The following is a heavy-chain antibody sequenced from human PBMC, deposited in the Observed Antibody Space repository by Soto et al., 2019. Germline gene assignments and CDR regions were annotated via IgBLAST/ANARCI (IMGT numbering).Heavy chain of an antibody. CDR2: INPKSGGT. V-gene: IGHV1-2*02. CDR3: ARGGTFAYDTSGYSVY. Sequence: EASVKVSCKTSGYTFSAYYMHWVRQAPGQGLEWMGWINPKSGGTLYAQKFQGRVTMTRDTSISTAYMELSRLRPDDTAVYYCARGGTFAYDTSGYSVYWGQGTLVTVSS. CDR1: GYTFSAYY. D-gene: IGHD3-22*01. J-gene: IGHJ4*02.